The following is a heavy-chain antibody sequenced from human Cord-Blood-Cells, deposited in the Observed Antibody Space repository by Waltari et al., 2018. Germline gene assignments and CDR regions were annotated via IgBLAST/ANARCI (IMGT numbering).Heavy chain of an antibody. D-gene: IGHD6-6*01. CDR1: GGSISSGSYY. CDR2: IYTSGST. V-gene: IGHV4-61*09. CDR3: ARPTSSSSWYFDL. J-gene: IGHJ2*01. Sequence: QVQLQESGPGLVKPSQTLSLTCTVSGGSISSGSYYWSWIRQPAGKGLEWIGYIYTSGSTNYNPSLKSRVTISVDTSKNQFSLKRSSVTAADTAVYYCARPTSSSSWYFDLWGRGTLVTVSS.